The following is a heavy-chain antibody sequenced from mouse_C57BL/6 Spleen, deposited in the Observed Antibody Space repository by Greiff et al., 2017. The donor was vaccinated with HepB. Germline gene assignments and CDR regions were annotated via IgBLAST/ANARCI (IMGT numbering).Heavy chain of an antibody. D-gene: IGHD2-4*01. Sequence: VQLQQSGPELVKPGDSVKISCKASGYSFTGYFMNWVMQSHGKSLEWIGRINPYNGDTFYNQKFKGKATLTVDKSSSTAHMELRSLTSEDSAVYYCASHYDYDGYAMDYWGQGTSVTVSS. CDR1: GYSFTGYF. J-gene: IGHJ4*01. CDR3: ASHYDYDGYAMDY. V-gene: IGHV1-20*01. CDR2: INPYNGDT.